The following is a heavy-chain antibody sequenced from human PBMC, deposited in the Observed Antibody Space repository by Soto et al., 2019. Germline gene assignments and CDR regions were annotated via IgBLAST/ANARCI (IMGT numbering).Heavy chain of an antibody. CDR3: ARDRTDSGYYTNWLDP. Sequence: ASVKVSCKASGGTFGSDAITWVRQAPGQGLEWVGRIIPIFGTTNYAQNLQGRVAISADKSTLTSYMELHSLTSDDTALYYCARDRTDSGYYTNWLDPWGQGTQVTVSS. CDR2: IIPIFGTT. CDR1: GGTFGSDA. J-gene: IGHJ5*02. D-gene: IGHD3-22*01. V-gene: IGHV1-69*06.